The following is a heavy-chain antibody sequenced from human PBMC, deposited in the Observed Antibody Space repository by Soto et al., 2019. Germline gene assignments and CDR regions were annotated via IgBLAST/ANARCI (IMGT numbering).Heavy chain of an antibody. CDR2: IIHSGST. CDR3: ARMDDNDFDYYYYGMDV. V-gene: IGHV4-34*12. Sequence: QVQLQQWGAGLLKHSETLSLTCAVYGGSFSGDYWSWIRQPPGKGLEWIGEIIHSGSTNYNPSLKSRVTISVDTSKNQFSLKLSSVTAADTAVYYCARMDDNDFDYYYYGMDVSGQGTTVTVSS. D-gene: IGHD3-16*01. J-gene: IGHJ6*02. CDR1: GGSFSGDY.